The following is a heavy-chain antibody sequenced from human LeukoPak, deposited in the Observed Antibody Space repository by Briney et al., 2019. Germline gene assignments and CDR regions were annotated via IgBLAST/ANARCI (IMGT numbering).Heavy chain of an antibody. Sequence: SETLSLTCAVYGGSFSGYYWSWIRQPAGKGLEWIGRIYTSGSTNYNPSLKSRVTISVDTSKNQFSLKLSSVTAADTAVYYCARAQNYRWFDPWGQGTLVTVSS. CDR2: IYTSGST. CDR1: GGSFSGYY. CDR3: ARAQNYRWFDP. J-gene: IGHJ5*02. V-gene: IGHV4-59*10. D-gene: IGHD5-24*01.